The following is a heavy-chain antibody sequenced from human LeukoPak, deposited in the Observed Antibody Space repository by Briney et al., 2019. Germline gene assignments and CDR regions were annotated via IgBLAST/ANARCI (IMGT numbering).Heavy chain of an antibody. CDR3: AREAVDLGLDY. D-gene: IGHD3-16*01. J-gene: IGHJ4*02. CDR2: IGTAGDT. CDR1: GFTFSSYD. V-gene: IGHV3-13*01. Sequence: GGSLRLSCAASGFTFSSYDMPWVRQATGKGLEWVSAIGTAGDTYYPGSVKGRFTISRENAKNSLYLQMNSLRAGDTAVYYCAREAVDLGLDYWGQGTLVTVSS.